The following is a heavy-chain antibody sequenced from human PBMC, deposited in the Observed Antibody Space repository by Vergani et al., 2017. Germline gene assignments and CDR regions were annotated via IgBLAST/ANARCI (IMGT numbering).Heavy chain of an antibody. V-gene: IGHV4-39*01. CDR3: TRHGRSGWAGYCQH. Sequence: QLQLQESGPGLVKPSETLSLTCTVSGVSIGSNSYYWGWIRQPPGKGLEWNGTIYYTGTTYYNEAHKSRLTISVDTSKNQFSLNLTSVTAADTAVYYCTRHGRSGWAGYCQHGGQGSMVSASS. J-gene: IGHJ1*01. CDR2: IYYTGTT. D-gene: IGHD6-19*01. CDR1: GVSIGSNSYY.